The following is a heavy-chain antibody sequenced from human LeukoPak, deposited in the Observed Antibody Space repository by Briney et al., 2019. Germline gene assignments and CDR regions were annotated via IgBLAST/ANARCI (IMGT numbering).Heavy chain of an antibody. CDR3: ARDHWGIVENGYDYFYYDMDV. Sequence: GASVKVSCKASGGSLSTSGFSRVRQAPGQGLEWMGGVIPIYGTPSYAQKFQGRVKITTDESTSTAYMELSCLRSEDTAVYYCARDHWGIVENGYDYFYYDMDVWGQGTTVTVSS. CDR1: GGSLSTSG. J-gene: IGHJ6*02. V-gene: IGHV1-69*05. CDR2: VIPIYGTP. D-gene: IGHD7-27*01.